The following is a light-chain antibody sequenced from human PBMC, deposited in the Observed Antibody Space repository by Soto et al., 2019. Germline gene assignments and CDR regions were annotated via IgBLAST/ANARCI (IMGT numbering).Light chain of an antibody. J-gene: IGLJ1*01. CDR1: SSDVGGYNY. Sequence: QSALTQPASVSGSPGQSITISCTGTSSDVGGYNYVSWYQQHPGKAPKLMIYEVSNRPSGVSNRFSGSKSGNTASLTVSGLQAEDEADYYCSSYAGSSNVFGTGTKSPS. CDR2: EVS. V-gene: IGLV2-14*01. CDR3: SSYAGSSNV.